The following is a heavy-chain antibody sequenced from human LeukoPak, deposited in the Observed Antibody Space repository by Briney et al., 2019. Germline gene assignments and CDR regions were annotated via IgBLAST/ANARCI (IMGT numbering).Heavy chain of an antibody. CDR2: IKQDGSEK. Sequence: GGSLRLSCAASGFTFSSYWMSRVRQAPGKGLEWVANIKQDGSEKYYVDSVKGRFTISRDNAKNSLYLQMNSLRAEDTSVYYCARDRIQLWFQNHYFDYWGQGTLVTVSS. CDR1: GFTFSSYW. V-gene: IGHV3-7*03. CDR3: ARDRIQLWFQNHYFDY. D-gene: IGHD5-18*01. J-gene: IGHJ4*02.